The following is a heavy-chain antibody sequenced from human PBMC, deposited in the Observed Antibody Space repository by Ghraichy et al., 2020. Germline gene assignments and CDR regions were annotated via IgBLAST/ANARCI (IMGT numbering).Heavy chain of an antibody. CDR3: ARGDYDFWSGYIY. D-gene: IGHD3-3*01. CDR2: IGTSGSTI. V-gene: IGHV3-48*03. Sequence: GGSLRLSCAASGFSFNSFEMNWVRQAPGKGLEWVSYIGTSGSTIYYADFVKGRFTVSRDNANNSLYLQMDSLRAEDTAVYYCARGDYDFWSGYIYWGQGTLVTVSP. J-gene: IGHJ4*02. CDR1: GFSFNSFE.